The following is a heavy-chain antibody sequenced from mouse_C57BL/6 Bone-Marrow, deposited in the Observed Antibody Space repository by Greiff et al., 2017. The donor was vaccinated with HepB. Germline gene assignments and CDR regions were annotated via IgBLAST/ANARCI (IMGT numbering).Heavy chain of an antibody. J-gene: IGHJ3*01. CDR1: GFTFSDAW. CDR3: TRDYGSSPPWFAY. V-gene: IGHV6-6*01. CDR2: IRNKANNHAT. Sequence: EVKVEESGGGLVQPGGSMKLSCAASGFTFSDAWMDWVRQSPEKGLEWVAEIRNKANNHATYYAESVKGRFTISRDDSKSSVYLQMNSLRAEDTGIYYCTRDYGSSPPWFAYWGQGTLVTVSA. D-gene: IGHD1-1*01.